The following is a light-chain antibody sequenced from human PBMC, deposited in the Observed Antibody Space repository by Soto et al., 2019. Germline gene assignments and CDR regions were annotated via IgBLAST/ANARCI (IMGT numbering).Light chain of an antibody. CDR1: SSNIGSNT. Sequence: QSVLTQPPSASGTPGQRVTISCSGSSSNIGSNTVTWYQQLPGTATKLLIYRNNQRPSGVPDRFSGSKSGTSASLAISGLQSEDEADYYGAAWDDSLNGVVFGGGTQLTVL. CDR2: RNN. V-gene: IGLV1-44*01. J-gene: IGLJ2*01. CDR3: AAWDDSLNGVV.